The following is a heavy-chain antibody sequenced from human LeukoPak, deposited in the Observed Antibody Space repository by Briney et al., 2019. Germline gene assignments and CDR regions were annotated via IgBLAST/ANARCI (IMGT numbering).Heavy chain of an antibody. D-gene: IGHD4-17*01. V-gene: IGHV3-48*02. CDR1: GFTFSSYS. Sequence: GGSLPLSCAASGFTFSSYSMIWVRHAPGRGLVGVSYISSSSSTIYYADSVKGRFTISRDNAKNSLYLQMNSLRDEDTAVYYCHSGDYGDYLPRSFFDYWGQGTLVTVSS. J-gene: IGHJ4*02. CDR3: HSGDYGDYLPRSFFDY. CDR2: ISSSSSTI.